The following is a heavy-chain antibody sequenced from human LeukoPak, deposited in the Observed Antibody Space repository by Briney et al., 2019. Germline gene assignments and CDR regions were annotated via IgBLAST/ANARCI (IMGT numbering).Heavy chain of an antibody. CDR3: AKDVANSGLLWFGELSPPPM. D-gene: IGHD3-10*01. J-gene: IGHJ4*02. V-gene: IGHV3-15*01. Sequence: PGGSLRLSCAASGFTFTNAWMSWVRQAPGKGLEWVGRIKSNTDGGTTDYAAPVKGRLTISRDNSKNTLYLQMNSLRAEDTAVYYCAKDVANSGLLWFGELSPPPMWGQGTLVTVSS. CDR2: IKSNTDGGTT. CDR1: GFTFTNAW.